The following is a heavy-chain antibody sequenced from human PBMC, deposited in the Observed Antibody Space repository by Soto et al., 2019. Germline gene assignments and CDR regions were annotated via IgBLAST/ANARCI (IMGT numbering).Heavy chain of an antibody. J-gene: IGHJ4*02. D-gene: IGHD5-12*01. Sequence: QVQLVQSGAEVKKPGALVKVACKASAYTFTSYDINWVRQATGQGLEWMGWMNPNSGNTGYAQKFQGRVTMTRNTSISTAYMELSSLRSEDTAVYYCARGGKLWWLRGAWGQGTLVTVSS. CDR2: MNPNSGNT. CDR1: AYTFTSYD. V-gene: IGHV1-8*01. CDR3: ARGGKLWWLRGA.